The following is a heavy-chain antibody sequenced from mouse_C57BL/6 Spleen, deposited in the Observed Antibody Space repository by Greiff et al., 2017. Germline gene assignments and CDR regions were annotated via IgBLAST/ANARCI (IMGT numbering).Heavy chain of an antibody. D-gene: IGHD1-1*01. J-gene: IGHJ4*01. CDR2: INPNNGGT. Sequence: VQLQQSGPELVKPGASVKIPCKASGYTFTDYNMDWVKQSHGKSLEWIGDINPNNGGTNYNQKFKGKATLTVDKSSSTAYMELRSLTSEDPAVYYCARSLYYYGSSYDAMDYWGQGTSVTVSS. CDR3: ARSLYYYGSSYDAMDY. CDR1: GYTFTDYN. V-gene: IGHV1-18*01.